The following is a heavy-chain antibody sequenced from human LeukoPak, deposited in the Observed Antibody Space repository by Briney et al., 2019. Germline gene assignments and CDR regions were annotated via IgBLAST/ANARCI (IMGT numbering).Heavy chain of an antibody. CDR2: ISTDGSRT. J-gene: IGHJ4*02. CDR3: ARPAVGSNDLDY. CDR1: GFSFSSYA. V-gene: IGHV3-64*01. Sequence: GGSLRLSCAASGFSFSSYAMHWVRQTPGKGLEFVSAISTDGSRTYYANSVKGRFTISRDNSKSTLYLQMGSVRADDMAVYYCARPAVGSNDLDYWGQGILVTVSS. D-gene: IGHD4-23*01.